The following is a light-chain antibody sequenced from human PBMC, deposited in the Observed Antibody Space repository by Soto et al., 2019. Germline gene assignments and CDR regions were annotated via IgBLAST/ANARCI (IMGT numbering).Light chain of an antibody. CDR3: KQYDNSPRT. CDR1: QSVSST. V-gene: IGKV3-15*01. J-gene: IGKJ2*01. Sequence: EIVMTQSPATLSVSPGERATVSCRASQSVSSTLAWYQQKPGQAPRLLIYGASTRATGSPARFNGSGSGTELPLTTGSLQSEAFAVYSCKQYDNSPRTFGEGTKLEIK. CDR2: GAS.